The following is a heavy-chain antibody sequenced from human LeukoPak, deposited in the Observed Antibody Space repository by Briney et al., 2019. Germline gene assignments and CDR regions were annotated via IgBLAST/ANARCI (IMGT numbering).Heavy chain of an antibody. D-gene: IGHD6-13*01. CDR3: ARDMEAAAGTAGAAA. CDR1: GYTFTGYY. Sequence: SVKVSCKASGYTFTGYYMHWVRQAPGQGLECMGWINPNSGGTNYAQKFQGRVTMTRDTSISTAYMELSRLRSDDTAVYYCARDMEAAAGTAGAAAWGQGTLVTVSS. J-gene: IGHJ5*02. V-gene: IGHV1-2*02. CDR2: INPNSGGT.